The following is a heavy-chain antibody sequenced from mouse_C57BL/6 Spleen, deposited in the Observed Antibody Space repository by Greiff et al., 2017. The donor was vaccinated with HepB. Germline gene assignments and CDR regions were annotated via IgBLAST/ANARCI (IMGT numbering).Heavy chain of an antibody. D-gene: IGHD1-1*01. V-gene: IGHV10-1*01. CDR3: VRHNYYGSSPFDY. CDR1: GFSFNTYA. CDR2: IRSKSNNYAT. Sequence: EVHLVESGGGLVQPKGSLKLSCAASGFSFNTYAMNWVRQAPGKGLEWVARIRSKSNNYATYYADSVKDSFTISRDDSESMLYLQMNNLKTGDTAMYYCVRHNYYGSSPFDYWGQGTTLTVSS. J-gene: IGHJ2*01.